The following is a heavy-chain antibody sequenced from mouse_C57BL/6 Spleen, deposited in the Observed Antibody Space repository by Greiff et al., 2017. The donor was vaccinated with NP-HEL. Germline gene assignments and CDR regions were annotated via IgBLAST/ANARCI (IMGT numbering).Heavy chain of an antibody. V-gene: IGHV5-4*01. CDR3: ARDWDEAY. Sequence: EVKLMESGGGLVKPGGSLKLSCAASGFTFSSYAMSWVRQTPEKRLEWVATISDGGSYTDYPDNVKGRFTISRDNAKNNLYLQMSHLKSEDTAMYYCARDWDEAYWGQGTLVTVSA. CDR1: GFTFSSYA. CDR2: ISDGGSYT. J-gene: IGHJ3*01. D-gene: IGHD4-1*01.